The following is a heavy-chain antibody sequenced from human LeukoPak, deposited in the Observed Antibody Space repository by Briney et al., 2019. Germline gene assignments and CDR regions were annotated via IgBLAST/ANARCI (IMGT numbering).Heavy chain of an antibody. D-gene: IGHD3-16*01. J-gene: IGHJ5*02. Sequence: GGSLRLSCAASGFTLDDYGMSWVRQAPGKGLEWVSGINWNGGSTGYADSVKGRFTISRDNAKNSLYLQMNSLRAEDTALYYCARDWKAHYDYVLEAFDPWGQGTLVTVSS. CDR2: INWNGGST. CDR3: ARDWKAHYDYVLEAFDP. V-gene: IGHV3-20*04. CDR1: GFTLDDYG.